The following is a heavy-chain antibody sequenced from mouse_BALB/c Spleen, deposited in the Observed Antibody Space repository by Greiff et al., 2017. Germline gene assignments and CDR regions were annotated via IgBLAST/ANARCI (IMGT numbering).Heavy chain of an antibody. V-gene: IGHV1-82*01. CDR3: ARMGYGSSYFDY. J-gene: IGHJ2*01. Sequence: LVESGPELVKPGASVKISCKASGYAFSSSWMNWVKQRPGQGLEWIGRIYPGDGDTNYNGKFKGKATLTADKSSSTAYMQLSSLTSVDSAVYFCARMGYGSSYFDYWGQGTTLTVSS. CDR1: GYAFSSSW. D-gene: IGHD1-1*01. CDR2: IYPGDGDT.